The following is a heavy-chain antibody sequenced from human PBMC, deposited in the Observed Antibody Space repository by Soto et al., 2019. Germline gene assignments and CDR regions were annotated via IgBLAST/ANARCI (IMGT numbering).Heavy chain of an antibody. V-gene: IGHV4-59*01. CDR1: VGSISSYY. D-gene: IGHD6-13*01. J-gene: IGHJ4*02. CDR3: ARIAAAGPYFDY. Sequence: SETLSLTCTVSVGSISSYYWSWIRQPPGKGLEWIGYIYYSGSTNYNPSLKSRVTISVDTSKNQFSLKLSSVTAADTAVYYCARIAAAGPYFDYWGQGTLVTVS. CDR2: IYYSGST.